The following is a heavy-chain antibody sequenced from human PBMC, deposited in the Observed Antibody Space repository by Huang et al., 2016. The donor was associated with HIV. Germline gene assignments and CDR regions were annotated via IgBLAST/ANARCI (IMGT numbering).Heavy chain of an antibody. Sequence: QVQLVQSGAEVKNPGASVRVSCKASGYTFTDSTIHWVRQAPGQGLEWRGWINPKRGGTSYAQRFQGRVTMTRDTTISTVHMDLRRIQSDDTAVYFCARGWSFGSSTSPADWGQGTLVTVSS. D-gene: IGHD6-6*01. J-gene: IGHJ4*02. V-gene: IGHV1-2*02. CDR2: INPKRGGT. CDR1: GYTFTDST. CDR3: ARGWSFGSSTSPAD.